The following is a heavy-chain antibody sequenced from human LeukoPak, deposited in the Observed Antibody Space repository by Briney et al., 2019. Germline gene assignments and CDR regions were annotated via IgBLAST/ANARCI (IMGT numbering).Heavy chain of an antibody. CDR1: GFTFSSYW. CDR2: IKQDGSEK. D-gene: IGHD1-26*01. J-gene: IGHJ4*02. V-gene: IGHV3-7*01. Sequence: GGSLRLSCAASGFTFSSYWMSWVRQAPGKGLEWVANIKQDGSEKYYVDSVKGRFTISGDNAKNSLYLQMNSLRAEDTAVYYCARVSWSYADDYWGQGTLVTVSS. CDR3: ARVSWSYADDY.